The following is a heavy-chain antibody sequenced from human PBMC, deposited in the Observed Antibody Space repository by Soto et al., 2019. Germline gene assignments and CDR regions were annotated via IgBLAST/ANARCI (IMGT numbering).Heavy chain of an antibody. V-gene: IGHV3-15*01. J-gene: IGHJ3*02. CDR3: TTSSGSYYLRPNAFDI. CDR2: IKSKTDGGTT. Sequence: GGSLRLSCAASGFTFSNAWMSWVRQVPGKGLEWVGRIKSKTDGGTTDYAAPVKGRFTISRDDSKNTLYLQMNSLKTEDTAVYYCTTSSGSYYLRPNAFDIWGQGTMVTVSS. D-gene: IGHD1-26*01. CDR1: GFTFSNAW.